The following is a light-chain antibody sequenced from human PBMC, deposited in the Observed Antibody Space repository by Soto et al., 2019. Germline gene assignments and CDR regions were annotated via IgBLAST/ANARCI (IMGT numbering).Light chain of an antibody. Sequence: QSVLTQPASVSGSPGQSITMSCTGTSSDVGGYNYVSWYQQHPGKAPKLMIYEVSNRPSGVSNRFSGSNSGSTASLTISGLQAEDEADYYCCSYVGATTYVFGTGTKVTVL. V-gene: IGLV2-14*01. CDR1: SSDVGGYNY. J-gene: IGLJ1*01. CDR3: CSYVGATTYV. CDR2: EVS.